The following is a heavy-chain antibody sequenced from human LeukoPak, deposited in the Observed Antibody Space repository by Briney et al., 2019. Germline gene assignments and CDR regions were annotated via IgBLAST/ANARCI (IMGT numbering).Heavy chain of an antibody. CDR2: IYIGHSDA. J-gene: IGHJ2*01. CDR1: GFNFARYW. CDR3: ARLIDWYFDL. V-gene: IGHV5-51*01. Sequence: GESLKISCEGSGFNFARYWIGWVRQMPGKGLDYMGIIYIGHSDARYSPPFQGRVTMSADKSTGTAFLQWSSLQASDTGIYYCARLIDWYFDLWGRGTLVTVSS.